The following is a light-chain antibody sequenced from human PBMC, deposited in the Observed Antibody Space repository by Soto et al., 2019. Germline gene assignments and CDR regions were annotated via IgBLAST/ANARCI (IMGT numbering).Light chain of an antibody. CDR1: SSDVGGYNY. CDR2: DVS. J-gene: IGLJ2*01. Sequence: LTQPRSVSGSPGQSVTISCTGTSSDVGGYNYVSWYQQHPGKAPKLMIYDVSKRPSGVPDRFSGSKSGNTASLTISGLQAEDEADYYCCSYAGSPYVVFGGGTKVTVL. V-gene: IGLV2-11*01. CDR3: CSYAGSPYVV.